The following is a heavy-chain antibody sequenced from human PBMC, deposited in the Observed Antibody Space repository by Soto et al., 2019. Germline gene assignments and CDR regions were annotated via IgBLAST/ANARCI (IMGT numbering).Heavy chain of an antibody. CDR2: TYPGDSDT. V-gene: IGHV5-51*01. J-gene: IGHJ4*02. D-gene: IGHD3-22*01. Sequence: PGESLKISCQGFGYTFTNYWIGWVRQMPGKGLEWMGITYPGDSDTRYRPSFEGRVTFSVDKSISTAYLQWSSLKASDTAMYYCARDTYYYDRSSYSSVYYFDYWGQGTLVTVSS. CDR3: ARDTYYYDRSSYSSVYYFDY. CDR1: GYTFTNYW.